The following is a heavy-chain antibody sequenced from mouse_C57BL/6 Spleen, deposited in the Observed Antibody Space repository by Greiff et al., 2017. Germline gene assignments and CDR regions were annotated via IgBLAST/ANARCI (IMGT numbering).Heavy chain of an antibody. J-gene: IGHJ2*01. CDR1: GYAFTNYL. CDR3: AREGEYDYDGFDY. Sequence: LQESGAELVRPGTSVKVSCKASGYAFTNYLIEWVKQRPGQGLEWIGVINPGSGGTNYNEKFKGKATLTADKSSSTAYMQLSSLTSEDSAVYFCAREGEYDYDGFDYWGQGTTLTVSS. CDR2: INPGSGGT. V-gene: IGHV1-54*01. D-gene: IGHD2-4*01.